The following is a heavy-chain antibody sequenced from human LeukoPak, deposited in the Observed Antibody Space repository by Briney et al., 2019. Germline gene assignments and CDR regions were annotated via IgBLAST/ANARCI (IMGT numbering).Heavy chain of an antibody. V-gene: IGHV3-30*18. CDR2: ISSDGSNK. CDR3: AKAVRGSFSHRGDYFDY. D-gene: IGHD1-26*01. CDR1: GFTFTSYG. Sequence: GGSLRLSCSTSGFTFTSYGMHWVRQAPGKGQEWVAVISSDGSNKYYIDSVKGRFTISRDKSKNTLYLQMNSLRAEDTAVYYCAKAVRGSFSHRGDYFDYWGQGTPVTVSS. J-gene: IGHJ4*02.